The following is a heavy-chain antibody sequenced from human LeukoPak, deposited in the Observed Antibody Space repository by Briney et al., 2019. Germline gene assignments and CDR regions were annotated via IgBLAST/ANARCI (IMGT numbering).Heavy chain of an antibody. CDR1: GFTFSSYS. J-gene: IGHJ4*02. D-gene: IGHD1-1*01. CDR3: ARGLEGAKFDY. V-gene: IGHV3-21*01. CDR2: ISSSSSYI. Sequence: GGSLRLSCAASGFTFSSYSMNWVRQAPGKGLEWVSSISSSSSYIYYADSVKGRFTISRDNPKNSLYLQMNSLRAEDTAVYYCARGLEGAKFDYWGQGTLVTVSS.